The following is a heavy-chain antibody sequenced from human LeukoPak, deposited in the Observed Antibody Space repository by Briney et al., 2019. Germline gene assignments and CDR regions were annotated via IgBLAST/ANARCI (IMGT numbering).Heavy chain of an antibody. D-gene: IGHD4-17*01. Sequence: GESLKIPCKGSGYSLTSYWIGWVRQMPGKGLEWMGIIYPGDSDTRYSPSFQGQVTISADKSISTAYLQWSSLKASDTAMYYCATTVTTDWFDPWGQGTLVTVSS. J-gene: IGHJ5*02. CDR1: GYSLTSYW. CDR3: ATTVTTDWFDP. CDR2: IYPGDSDT. V-gene: IGHV5-51*01.